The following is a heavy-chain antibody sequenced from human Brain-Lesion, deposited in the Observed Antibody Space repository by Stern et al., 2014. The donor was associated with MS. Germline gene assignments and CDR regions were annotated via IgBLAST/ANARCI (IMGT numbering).Heavy chain of an antibody. CDR2: IWTDESVE. Sequence: MQLVESGGGVVQPGRSLRLSCAASGFTFRNFGLYWVRQAPGKGLEWVAMIWTDESVEHYADAVKGRFTISKDNSKNTLYLQMDNLRAEDTAVYYCARQWRDQSFDYWGQGTLVTVSS. J-gene: IGHJ4*02. CDR3: ARQWRDQSFDY. D-gene: IGHD6-19*01. V-gene: IGHV3-33*01. CDR1: GFTFRNFG.